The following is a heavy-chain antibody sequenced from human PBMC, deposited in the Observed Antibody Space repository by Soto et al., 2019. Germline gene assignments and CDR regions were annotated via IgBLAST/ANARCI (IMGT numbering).Heavy chain of an antibody. CDR1: GGSFSGYY. CDR3: ARRYGYSFDY. CDR2: IYHSGST. V-gene: IGHV4-34*01. J-gene: IGHJ4*02. D-gene: IGHD1-1*01. Sequence: SETLSLTCAVYGGSFSGYYWSWIRQPPGKGLEWIGYIYHSGSTYYNPSLKSRVTISVDTSKNQFSLKLSSVTAADTAVYYCARRYGYSFDYWGQGTLVTVSS.